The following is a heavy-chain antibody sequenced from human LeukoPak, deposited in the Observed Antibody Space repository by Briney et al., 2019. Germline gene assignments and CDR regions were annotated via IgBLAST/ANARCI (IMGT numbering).Heavy chain of an antibody. Sequence: ASVKVSCKASGYTFTGYYMHWVRQAPGQGLEWMGIINPSGGTTTYAQKFQGRVTMTRDMSTSTVYMELNSLRSDDTAVYYCATTSGSYRPFDYWGQGTLVTVSS. D-gene: IGHD3-10*01. CDR1: GYTFTGYY. CDR2: INPSGGTT. V-gene: IGHV1-46*01. J-gene: IGHJ4*02. CDR3: ATTSGSYRPFDY.